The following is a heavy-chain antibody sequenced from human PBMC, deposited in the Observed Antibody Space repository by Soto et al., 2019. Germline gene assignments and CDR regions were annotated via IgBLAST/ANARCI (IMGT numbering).Heavy chain of an antibody. CDR2: IYHSGST. V-gene: IGHV4-4*02. CDR1: GGSISSSNW. J-gene: IGHJ3*02. Sequence: SETLSLTCAVSGGSISSSNWWSWVRQPPGKGLEWIGEIYHSGSTNYNPSLKSRVTVSVDKSKNQFSLKLSSVTTADTAVYYCARDQGGYDFWSGYLDDAFDIWGQGTMVTVSS. D-gene: IGHD3-3*01. CDR3: ARDQGGYDFWSGYLDDAFDI.